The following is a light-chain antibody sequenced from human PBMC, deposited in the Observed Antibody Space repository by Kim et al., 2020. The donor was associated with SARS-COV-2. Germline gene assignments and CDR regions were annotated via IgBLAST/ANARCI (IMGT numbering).Light chain of an antibody. CDR1: SLRSYY. CDR3: QSRDSGGNVV. J-gene: IGLJ2*01. Sequence: SSELTQDPAVSVALGQTVSITCQGDSLRSYYATWYQQKPRQAPLLVIFGRNNRPSGIPDRFSGSTSGNTASLTISGAQAEDEADFYCQSRDSGGNVVFGGGNQLTVL. CDR2: GRN. V-gene: IGLV3-19*01.